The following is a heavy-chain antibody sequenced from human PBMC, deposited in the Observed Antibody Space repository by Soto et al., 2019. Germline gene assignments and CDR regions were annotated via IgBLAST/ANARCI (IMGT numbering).Heavy chain of an antibody. CDR2: IWYDGSNK. J-gene: IGHJ4*02. D-gene: IGHD3-22*01. Sequence: GGSLRLSCAASGFTSSRHGMHWVRQAPGKGLEWVAVIWYDGSNKYYADSVKGRFTISRDNSKNTLYLQMNSLRAEDTAVYYCARGPTGRYDSSPGYWGQGTLVTVSS. V-gene: IGHV3-33*01. CDR3: ARGPTGRYDSSPGY. CDR1: GFTSSRHG.